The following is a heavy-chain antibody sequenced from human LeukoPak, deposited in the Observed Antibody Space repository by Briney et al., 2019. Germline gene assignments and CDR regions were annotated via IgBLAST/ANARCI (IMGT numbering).Heavy chain of an antibody. J-gene: IGHJ6*03. CDR3: AGGDYCSSTSCYYYYYYYMDV. D-gene: IGHD2-2*01. CDR1: GFTFSSYA. CDR2: ISGSGGST. Sequence: GGSLRLSCAASGFTFSSYAMSWVRQAPGKGLEWVSAISGSGGSTYYADSVKGRFTISRDNSKNTLYLQMNSLRAEDTAVYYCAGGDYCSSTSCYYYYYYYMDVWGKGTTVTVSS. V-gene: IGHV3-23*01.